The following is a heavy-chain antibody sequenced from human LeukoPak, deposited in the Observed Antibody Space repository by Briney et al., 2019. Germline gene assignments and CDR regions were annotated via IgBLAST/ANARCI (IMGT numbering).Heavy chain of an antibody. CDR2: ISGMGAST. V-gene: IGHV3-23*01. CDR1: AFTYSSYA. D-gene: IGHD3-16*01. Sequence: SGGPLRLPCAASAFTYSSYAVRCAPEAPGKGLEWVSAISGMGASTYYADTVKGRFSISRENSKNTQNILMNSPRAEDTAVYYCAKDRDVWGSLLDYWGQGTLVTVSS. J-gene: IGHJ4*02. CDR3: AKDRDVWGSLLDY.